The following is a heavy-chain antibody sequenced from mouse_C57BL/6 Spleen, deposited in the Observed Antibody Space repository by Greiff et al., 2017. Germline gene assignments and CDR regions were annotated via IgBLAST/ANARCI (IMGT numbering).Heavy chain of an antibody. D-gene: IGHD1-1*01. V-gene: IGHV1-52*01. CDR3: ARSAKYSGSRSDY. CDR2: IDPSASET. CDR1: GYTFTSYW. Sequence: VQLQQPGAELVRPGSSVKLSCKASGYTFTSYWMHWVKQRPIQGLEWIGNIDPSASETHYNQKFKDKATLTVDKSSSTAYMQFSSLTSEDSAVYDCARSAKYSGSRSDYWGQGTTRTVAA. J-gene: IGHJ2*01.